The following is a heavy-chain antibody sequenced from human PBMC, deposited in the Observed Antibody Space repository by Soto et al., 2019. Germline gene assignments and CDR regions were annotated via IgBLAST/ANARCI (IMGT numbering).Heavy chain of an antibody. CDR3: ARVFKTMSFYYGMDV. D-gene: IGHD3-22*01. V-gene: IGHV4-31*03. Sequence: QVQLQESGPGLVKPSQTLSLICTVSGGSINSGGYYWSWIRQLPGKGLEWIGYIYYTGSTYYNPSLKRRITISVDTSANQFSLQLSSVTAADTAIYFCARVFKTMSFYYGMDVWGQGTAVAVSS. CDR1: GGSINSGGYY. J-gene: IGHJ6*02. CDR2: IYYTGST.